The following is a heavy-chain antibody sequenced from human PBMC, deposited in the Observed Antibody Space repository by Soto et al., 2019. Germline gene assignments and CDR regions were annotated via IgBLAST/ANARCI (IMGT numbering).Heavy chain of an antibody. Sequence: GASVKVSCKASGYTFTSYGISWVRQAPGQGLEWMGWISAYNGNTNYAQKLQGRVTMTTDTSTSTAYMELRSLRSDDTAVYYCARDCYSSSWYDPCYYYGMDVWGQGTTVTVSS. J-gene: IGHJ6*02. V-gene: IGHV1-18*04. D-gene: IGHD6-13*01. CDR3: ARDCYSSSWYDPCYYYGMDV. CDR2: ISAYNGNT. CDR1: GYTFTSYG.